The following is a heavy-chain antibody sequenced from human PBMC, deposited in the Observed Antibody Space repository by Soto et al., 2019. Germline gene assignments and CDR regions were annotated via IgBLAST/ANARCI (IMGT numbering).Heavy chain of an antibody. CDR1: GGSFSGYY. Sequence: QVQLMQWGAGLLKPSETLSLTCAVYGGSFSGYYWSWIHQPPGKALEWIGEINHSGSTNQNPSLESRVSISVDKSKNQFSLRLTSVTAADTAVYYCARGEWLDNDWGQGTRVTVSS. D-gene: IGHD6-19*01. V-gene: IGHV4-34*01. J-gene: IGHJ4*02. CDR3: ARGEWLDND. CDR2: INHSGST.